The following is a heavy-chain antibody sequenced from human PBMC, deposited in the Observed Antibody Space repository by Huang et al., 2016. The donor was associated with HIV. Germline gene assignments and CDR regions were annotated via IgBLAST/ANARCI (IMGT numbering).Heavy chain of an antibody. V-gene: IGHV5-51*03. CDR3: ARPLGILDAFDL. CDR1: GYSFT. CDR2: TYPG. Sequence: QLVQSGAEVKKPGESLKISCKGSGYSFTIAWVRQMPGKGLEWVGSTYPGSGPSFPGHVTISVDKSISTAYLQWTSLKASDTAMYYCARPLGILDAFDLWGQGTMVTVSS. J-gene: IGHJ3*01. D-gene: IGHD3-16*01.